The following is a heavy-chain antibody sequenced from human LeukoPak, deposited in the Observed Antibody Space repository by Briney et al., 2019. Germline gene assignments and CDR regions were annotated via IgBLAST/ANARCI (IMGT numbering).Heavy chain of an antibody. D-gene: IGHD1-26*01. CDR2: IIPILGIA. Sequence: GASVNVSCKASGGTFSSYAISWVRQAPGQGLEWMGRIIPILGIANYAQKFQGRVTITADKSTSTAYMELSSLRSEDTAVYYCARDRGPVGATKGGWFDPWGQGTLVTVSS. CDR1: GGTFSSYA. V-gene: IGHV1-69*04. CDR3: ARDRGPVGATKGGWFDP. J-gene: IGHJ5*02.